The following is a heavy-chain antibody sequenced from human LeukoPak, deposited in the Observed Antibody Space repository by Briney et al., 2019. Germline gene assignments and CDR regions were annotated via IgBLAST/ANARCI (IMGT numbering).Heavy chain of an antibody. D-gene: IGHD2-15*01. Sequence: PGGSLRLSCAASGFTFSSYEMNWVRQAPGKGLEWVSYISSSGSTIYYADSVKGRFTISRDNAKNSLYLQMNSLRGEDTAVYYCAREGVALDYWGQGTLVTVSS. CDR3: AREGVALDY. CDR2: ISSSGSTI. CDR1: GFTFSSYE. J-gene: IGHJ4*02. V-gene: IGHV3-48*03.